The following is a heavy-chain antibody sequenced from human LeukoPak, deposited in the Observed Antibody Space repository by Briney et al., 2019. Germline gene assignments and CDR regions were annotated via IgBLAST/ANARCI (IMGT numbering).Heavy chain of an antibody. D-gene: IGHD2-8*01. CDR2: MNPNSGNT. J-gene: IGHJ3*02. CDR3: ARDILIDAFDI. CDR1: GYTFTSYD. Sequence: GASVKVSCEASGYTFTSYDINWVRQATGQGLEWMGWMNPNSGNTGYAQKFQGRVTITRNTSISTAYMELSILRSEDTAVYYCARDILIDAFDIWGQGTMVTVSS. V-gene: IGHV1-8*03.